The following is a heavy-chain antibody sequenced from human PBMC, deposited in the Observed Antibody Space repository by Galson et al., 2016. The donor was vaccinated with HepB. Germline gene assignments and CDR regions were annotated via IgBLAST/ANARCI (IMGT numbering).Heavy chain of an antibody. V-gene: IGHV3-53*01. CDR3: AKDPGSGWAQDAFEI. J-gene: IGHJ3*02. CDR1: GFTVSSHY. Sequence: SLRLSCAASGFTVSSHYMSWVRQAPGKGLEWVSNIHSDGNTYYADSVKGRFTISRDNSKNTLYLQMNSLSAEDPAVYYCAKDPGSGWAQDAFEIWGQGTMVTVSS. CDR2: IHSDGNT. D-gene: IGHD6-19*01.